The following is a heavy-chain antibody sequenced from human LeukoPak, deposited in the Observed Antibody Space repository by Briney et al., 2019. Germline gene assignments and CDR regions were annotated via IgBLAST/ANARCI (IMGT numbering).Heavy chain of an antibody. J-gene: IGHJ1*01. CDR1: GFTFSGYA. D-gene: IGHD3-22*01. CDR3: AKRDYYDSSGFSPLFQH. CDR2: ISGDTGST. V-gene: IGHV3-23*01. Sequence: GGSLRLSCAASGFTFSGYAMSWLRQAPGKGLEFVSAISGDTGSTFYADSVKGRFTISRDNSQNTLYLQLNSLRAEDTAVYYRAKRDYYDSSGFSPLFQHWGQGTLVTVSS.